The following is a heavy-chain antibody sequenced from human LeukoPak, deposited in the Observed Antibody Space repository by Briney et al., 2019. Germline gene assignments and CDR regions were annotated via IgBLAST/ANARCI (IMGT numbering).Heavy chain of an antibody. Sequence: PSETLSLTCTVSGGSISSDYWSWIRQPPGKGLEWIGYIYYRGSTYYNPSLKSRVTISVDRSKNQFSLKLSSVTAADTAVYYCASTTVTTDYWGQGTLVTVSS. CDR2: IYYRGST. D-gene: IGHD4-17*01. V-gene: IGHV4-59*08. CDR1: GGSISSDY. J-gene: IGHJ4*02. CDR3: ASTTVTTDY.